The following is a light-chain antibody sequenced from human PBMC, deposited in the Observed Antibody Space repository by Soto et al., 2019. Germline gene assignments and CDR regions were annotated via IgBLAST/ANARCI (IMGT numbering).Light chain of an antibody. Sequence: EIVLTQSPGTLSLSPGERATLSCRASQSVSSSYLAWYQQKPGQAPRLLIYGASSRATGIPDRFSGSGSGTDFPLTISRLETEDFAVYYCQQYGSSSWTFGQGTKVDIK. CDR2: GAS. CDR1: QSVSSSY. J-gene: IGKJ1*01. CDR3: QQYGSSSWT. V-gene: IGKV3-20*01.